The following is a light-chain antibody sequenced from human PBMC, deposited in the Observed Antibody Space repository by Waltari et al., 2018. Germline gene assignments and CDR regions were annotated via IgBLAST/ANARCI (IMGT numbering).Light chain of an antibody. V-gene: IGLV2-23*02. Sequence: QSALTQPAAVSGSPGQSVTIPCICASSDIGRYDIVSWYQQHPGNAPKPVISDVSKRPSGVSDRFSDSKSGDTASLTISGLQFEDEADYYCCSYAGNYVWVFGGGTRLTVL. CDR3: CSYAGNYVWV. CDR1: SSDIGRYDI. J-gene: IGLJ3*02. CDR2: DVS.